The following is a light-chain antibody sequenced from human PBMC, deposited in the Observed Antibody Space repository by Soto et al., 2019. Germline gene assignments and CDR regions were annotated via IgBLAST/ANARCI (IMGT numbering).Light chain of an antibody. CDR3: HVWDRDHSV. CDR1: NIGRKT. V-gene: IGLV3-21*02. CDR2: DDS. Sequence: SYELTQPPSVSVAPGQTARITCGGNNIGRKTVHWYQQKPGQAPVLVVYDDSDRPSGIPERFSGSNSGNTATPTISRVEAGDEADYSCHVWDRDHSVFGGGTKVTVL. J-gene: IGLJ1*01.